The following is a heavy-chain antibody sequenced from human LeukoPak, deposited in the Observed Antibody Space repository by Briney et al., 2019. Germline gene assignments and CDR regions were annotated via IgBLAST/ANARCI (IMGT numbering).Heavy chain of an antibody. Sequence: ASVKVSCKASGYTFTGYYMHWVRQAPGQGLEWMGWINPNSGGTNYAQKFQGRVTMTRDTSISTAYMELSRLRSDDTAVYYCARSMITFGGVIVYFDYWGQGTLVTVSS. CDR2: INPNSGGT. J-gene: IGHJ4*02. CDR3: ARSMITFGGVIVYFDY. V-gene: IGHV1-2*02. CDR1: GYTFTGYY. D-gene: IGHD3-16*02.